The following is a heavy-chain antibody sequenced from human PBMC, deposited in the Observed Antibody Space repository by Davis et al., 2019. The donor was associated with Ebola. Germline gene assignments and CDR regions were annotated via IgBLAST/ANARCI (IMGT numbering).Heavy chain of an antibody. V-gene: IGHV4-34*01. CDR3: ARGVSLYYYYGMDV. CDR2: INHSGST. J-gene: IGHJ6*02. Sequence: SETLSLTYAVYGGSFSGYYWSWIRQPPGKGLEWIGEINHSGSTNYNPSLKSRVTISVDTSKNQFSLKLSSVTAADTAVYYCARGVSLYYYYGMDVWGQGTTVTVSS. CDR1: GGSFSGYY.